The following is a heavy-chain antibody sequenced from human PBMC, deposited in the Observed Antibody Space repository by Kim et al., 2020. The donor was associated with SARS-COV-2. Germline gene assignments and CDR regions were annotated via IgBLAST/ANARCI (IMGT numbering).Heavy chain of an antibody. Sequence: GESLKISCKGSGYSFTSYWIGWVRQMPGKGLEWMGIIYPGDSDTRYSPSFQGQVTISADKSISTAYLQWSSLKASDTAMYYCARDGSGSYPSNWFDPWGQGTLVTVSS. J-gene: IGHJ5*02. V-gene: IGHV5-51*01. CDR1: GYSFTSYW. CDR3: ARDGSGSYPSNWFDP. D-gene: IGHD3-10*01. CDR2: IYPGDSDT.